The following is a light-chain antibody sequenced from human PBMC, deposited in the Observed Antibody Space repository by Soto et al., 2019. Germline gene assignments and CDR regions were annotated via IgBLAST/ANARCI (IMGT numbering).Light chain of an antibody. CDR2: EVS. CDR1: SSDVGGYNH. J-gene: IGLJ3*02. V-gene: IGLV2-14*01. Sequence: QSVLTQPASVSGSPGQSIAISCTGTSSDVGGYNHVSWYQQHPGKAPKLMIYEVSDRPSGVSDRFSGSKSGNTASLTISGLQAEDEADYYCSSYTSSNNWVFGGGTKVTVL. CDR3: SSYTSSNNWV.